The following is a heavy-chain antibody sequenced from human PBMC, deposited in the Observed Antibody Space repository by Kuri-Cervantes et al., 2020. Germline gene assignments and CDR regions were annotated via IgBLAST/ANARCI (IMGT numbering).Heavy chain of an antibody. J-gene: IGHJ3*02. CDR2: IIPIFGTA. Sequence: SVKVSCKASGGTFSSYAISWVRQAPGQGLEWMGGIIPIFGTANYAQKFQGRVTMTEDTSTDTAYMELSSLRSEDTAVYYCARDVRSYSSGWYTDAFDIWGQGTMVTVSS. D-gene: IGHD6-19*01. CDR1: GGTFSSYA. CDR3: ARDVRSYSSGWYTDAFDI. V-gene: IGHV1-69*06.